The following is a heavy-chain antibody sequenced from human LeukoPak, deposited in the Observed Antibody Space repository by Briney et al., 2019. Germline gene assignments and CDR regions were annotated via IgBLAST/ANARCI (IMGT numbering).Heavy chain of an antibody. CDR1: GGSISSYH. Sequence: NPSETLSLTCTVSGGSISSYHWSWIRQPPGKGLEWIGYISYSGSTHHNPSLKRRVTISVDTSNNQFSLKLSSVTAADTAVYYCARGVKGYYGSGSYYGYYYMDVWGKGTTVTVSS. J-gene: IGHJ6*03. CDR2: ISYSGST. D-gene: IGHD3-10*01. CDR3: ARGVKGYYGSGSYYGYYYMDV. V-gene: IGHV4-59*01.